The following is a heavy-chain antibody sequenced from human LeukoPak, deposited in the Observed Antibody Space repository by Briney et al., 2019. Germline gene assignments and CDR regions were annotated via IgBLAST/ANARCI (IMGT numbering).Heavy chain of an antibody. CDR1: GGSFSGYY. V-gene: IGHV4-34*01. D-gene: IGHD3-16*01. CDR2: INHSGST. J-gene: IGHJ3*02. Sequence: SETLSLTCAVYGGSFSGYYWSWIRQPPGKGLEWIGEINHSGSTNYNPSLKSRVTISVDTSKNQFSLKLSSVTAADTAVYYCARVNSPKITAHAFDIWGQGTMVTVSS. CDR3: ARVNSPKITAHAFDI.